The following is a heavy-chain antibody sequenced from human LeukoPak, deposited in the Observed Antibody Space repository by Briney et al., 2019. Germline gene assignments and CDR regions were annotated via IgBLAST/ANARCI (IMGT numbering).Heavy chain of an antibody. Sequence: ASVKVSCKAVGFKFTSYDINWVRQASGQGLEWMGWMNPNNGNTGYAQKFQGRVTMTRDTSTSTAYMELRGLTSDDTAVYYCVRDGEGVAISVNYWFDPWGQGTLVTVSS. CDR2: MNPNNGNT. CDR3: VRDGEGVAISVNYWFDP. CDR1: GFKFTSYD. J-gene: IGHJ5*02. V-gene: IGHV1-8*01. D-gene: IGHD3-10*01.